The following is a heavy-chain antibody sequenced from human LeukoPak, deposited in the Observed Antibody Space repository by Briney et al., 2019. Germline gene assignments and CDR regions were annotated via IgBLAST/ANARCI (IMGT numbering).Heavy chain of an antibody. CDR3: ARGGGTYHFDY. Sequence: ASVKVSCKASGYTFTGNYLHWARQAPGQGLEWMGWIYPKSGGTKYAHKFQGRVTMTRDTSISTAYMELSSLTSDDTAVYFCARGGGTYHFDYWGQGAPVTVSS. V-gene: IGHV1-2*07. CDR1: GYTFTGNY. J-gene: IGHJ4*02. CDR2: IYPKSGGT. D-gene: IGHD1-26*01.